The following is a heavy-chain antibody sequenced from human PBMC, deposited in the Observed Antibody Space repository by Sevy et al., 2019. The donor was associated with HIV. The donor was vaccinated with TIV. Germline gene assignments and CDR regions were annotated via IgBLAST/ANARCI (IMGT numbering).Heavy chain of an antibody. J-gene: IGHJ4*02. CDR2: ISYDGVLK. D-gene: IGHD6-19*01. V-gene: IGHV3-30*04. CDR1: GFTFSSHA. CDR3: AREAGYSTGWAPGNY. Sequence: GGSLRLSCAASGFTFSSHAMHWVRQAPGKGLEWVALISYDGVLKYYAESVKGRFTISRDDSKTTLYLQLSGLRLDDMAMYYCAREAGYSTGWAPGNYWGQGTLVTVSS.